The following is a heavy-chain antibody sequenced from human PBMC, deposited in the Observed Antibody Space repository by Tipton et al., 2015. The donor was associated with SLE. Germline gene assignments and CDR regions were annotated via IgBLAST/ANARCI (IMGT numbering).Heavy chain of an antibody. J-gene: IGHJ3*01. V-gene: IGHV5-51*03. Sequence: VQLVQSGAEVKKPGESLKISCKGSGYSFSTYWIGWVRHMPGKGLEYMGIIYPDDSDTRYSPSFEGQVTISADKSSSTAYLQWSSLKASATAIYYCARPRIDWLRDAFDLWGQGTMVTVSS. CDR2: IYPDDSDT. D-gene: IGHD3-9*01. CDR1: GYSFSTYW. CDR3: ARPRIDWLRDAFDL.